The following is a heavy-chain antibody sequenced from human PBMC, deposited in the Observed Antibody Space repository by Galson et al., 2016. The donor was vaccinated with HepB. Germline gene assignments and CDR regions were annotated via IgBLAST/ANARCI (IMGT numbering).Heavy chain of an antibody. Sequence: SVKVSCKASGYIFTSYYLHWVRQAPGQGLEWMGIINPSDGSTYYAQNFQGRVTFTADESTTTTYMELSSLRSEDTAVYYCARAVIRVVLQYHFDYWGQGTLVTVSS. J-gene: IGHJ4*02. CDR1: GYIFTSYY. V-gene: IGHV1-46*01. D-gene: IGHD3-10*01. CDR3: ARAVIRVVLQYHFDY. CDR2: INPSDGST.